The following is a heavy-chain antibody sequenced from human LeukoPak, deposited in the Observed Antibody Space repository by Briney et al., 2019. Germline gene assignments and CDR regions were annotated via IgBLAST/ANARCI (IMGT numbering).Heavy chain of an antibody. CDR1: GFTVRSNY. Sequence: VGPLRLSCAGSGFTVRSNYMDWVRPTPGTGLGWGSIIYTGGTTYNAHSLKGGVTISRDDTKNSLYIQIKSMTSDATAVYYCARYPDGLGWLSLDHWGQGTLVTVSS. V-gene: IGHV3-53*01. J-gene: IGHJ4*02. CDR2: IYTGGTT. D-gene: IGHD3-22*01. CDR3: ARYPDGLGWLSLDH.